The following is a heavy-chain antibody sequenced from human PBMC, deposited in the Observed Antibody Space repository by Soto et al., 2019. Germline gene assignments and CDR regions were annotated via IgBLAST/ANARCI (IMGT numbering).Heavy chain of an antibody. Sequence: PGGSLRFSCAASVFTFSSYWMHWVRQAPGKGLVWVSRINIDASSTSYAYSVKGRFTISRDNAKNTLYLQSNSLRSEDTAVYYCAAASSGYLGDAFDIWGQGTMVTVSS. V-gene: IGHV3-74*01. J-gene: IGHJ3*02. CDR1: VFTFSSYW. CDR3: AAASSGYLGDAFDI. CDR2: INIDASST. D-gene: IGHD3-22*01.